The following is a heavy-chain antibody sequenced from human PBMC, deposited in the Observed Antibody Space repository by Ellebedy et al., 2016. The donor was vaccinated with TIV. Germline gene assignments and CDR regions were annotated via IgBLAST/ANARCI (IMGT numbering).Heavy chain of an antibody. J-gene: IGHJ6*02. Sequence: GESLKISXAVSGFTFSSYAMHWVRQAPGKGLEWVAVISYDGSNKYYADSVKGRFTISRDNSKNTLYLQMNSLRAEDTAVYYCARKRGNYGMDVWGQGTTVTVSS. CDR3: ARKRGNYGMDV. CDR1: GFTFSSYA. CDR2: ISYDGSNK. V-gene: IGHV3-30-3*01.